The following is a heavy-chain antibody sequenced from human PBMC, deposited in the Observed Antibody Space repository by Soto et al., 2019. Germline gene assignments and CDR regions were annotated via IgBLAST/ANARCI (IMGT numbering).Heavy chain of an antibody. J-gene: IGHJ5*02. CDR1: GGSISSSSFH. CDR2: IYYSGST. CDR3: ARVHYYDSSGLRP. V-gene: IGHV4-39*07. D-gene: IGHD3-22*01. Sequence: LSLTCTVSGGSISSSSFHWGWIRQPPGKGLEWIGSIYYSGSTYYSPSLKSRVTISVDRSKNQFSLKLSSVTAADTAVYYCARVHYYDSSGLRPWGQGTLVTVSS.